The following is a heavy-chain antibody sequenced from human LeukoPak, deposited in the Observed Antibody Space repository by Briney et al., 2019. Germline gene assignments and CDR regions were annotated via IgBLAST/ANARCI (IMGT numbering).Heavy chain of an antibody. CDR2: ISSSSSTI. CDR1: GFTISNYA. CDR3: ARGGIRNYYYYYMDV. D-gene: IGHD3-16*01. V-gene: IGHV3-48*01. J-gene: IGHJ6*03. Sequence: GGSLRLSCAASGFTISNYAMHWVRQAPGKGLEWVSYISSSSSTIYYADSVKGRFTISRDNAKNSLYLQMNSLRAEDTAVYCCARGGIRNYYYYYMDVWGKGTTVTVSS.